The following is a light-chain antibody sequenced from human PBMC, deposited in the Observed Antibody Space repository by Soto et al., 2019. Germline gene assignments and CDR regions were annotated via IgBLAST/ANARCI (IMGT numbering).Light chain of an antibody. V-gene: IGKV1D-12*01. CDR2: AAS. J-gene: IGKJ5*01. CDR1: QDIAAY. CDR3: QQRSQWPVT. Sequence: DIQLTHSPSSLSASGGDRVTITCRASQDIAAYLAWYQHKPGRAPELLIHAASSLQSGVPSRFIGSGSGTDFTFTINSLQPEDFAVYFFQQRSQWPVTFGQGTRLEI.